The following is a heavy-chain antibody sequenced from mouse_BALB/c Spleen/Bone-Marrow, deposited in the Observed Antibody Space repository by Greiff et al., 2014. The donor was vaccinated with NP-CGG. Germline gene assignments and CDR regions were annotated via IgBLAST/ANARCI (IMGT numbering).Heavy chain of an antibody. CDR3: TREGPTGTGGDY. CDR2: IYPGSGST. D-gene: IGHD4-1*02. Sequence: LKESGSELVRPGASVKLSCKASGYTFTSYWMHWVKQRPGQGLEWIGNIYPGSGSTNYDEKFKSKATLTVDTSSSTAYMQLSSLTSEDSAVCYCTREGPTGTGGDYWGQGTTLTVSS. V-gene: IGHV1S22*01. CDR1: GYTFTSYW. J-gene: IGHJ2*01.